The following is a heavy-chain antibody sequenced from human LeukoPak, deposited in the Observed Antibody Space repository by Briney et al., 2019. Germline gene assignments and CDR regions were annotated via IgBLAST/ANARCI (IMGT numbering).Heavy chain of an antibody. Sequence: SETLSPTCTVSGGSINYYWSWIRQPAGKGLEWIGRIYTRGSTNYNPSLKSRVTMSVDTSKNQFSLKLSSVTAADTAVYYCARGRYCSADICSGGDAFDIWGQGTMVSVSS. J-gene: IGHJ3*02. CDR3: ARGRYCSADICSGGDAFDI. CDR1: GGSINYY. CDR2: IYTRGST. D-gene: IGHD2-15*01. V-gene: IGHV4-4*07.